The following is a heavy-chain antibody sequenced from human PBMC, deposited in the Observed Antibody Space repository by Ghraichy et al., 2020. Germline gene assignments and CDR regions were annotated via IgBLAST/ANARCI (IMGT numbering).Heavy chain of an antibody. V-gene: IGHV3-11*01. J-gene: IGHJ4*02. CDR1: GFTFSDDY. CDR2: IDSSGSSM. Sequence: LSITCAASGFTFSDDYMSWIRQAPGKGLEWVSYIDSSGSSMYYADFVKGRFTISRDNAKDSLYLQMNNLRAEDTAVYYCARDRKDVVDYWGQGSLVTVSS. CDR3: ARDRKDVVDY.